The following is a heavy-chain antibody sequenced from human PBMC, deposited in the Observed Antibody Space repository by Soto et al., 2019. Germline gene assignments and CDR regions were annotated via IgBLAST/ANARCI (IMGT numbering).Heavy chain of an antibody. V-gene: IGHV5-51*01. Sequence: GASLKISCKGSGYSFTSYWIGWVRQMPGKGLEWMGIIYPGDSDTRYSPSFQGQVTISADKSISTAYLQWSSLKASDTAMYYCARQTVTTVVRQGAFDSWGKGTMVTVSS. D-gene: IGHD4-17*01. CDR2: IYPGDSDT. J-gene: IGHJ3*02. CDR1: GYSFTSYW. CDR3: ARQTVTTVVRQGAFDS.